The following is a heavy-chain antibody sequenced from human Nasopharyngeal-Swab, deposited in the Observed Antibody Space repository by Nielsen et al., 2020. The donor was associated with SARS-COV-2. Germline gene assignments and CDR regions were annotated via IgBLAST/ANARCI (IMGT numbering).Heavy chain of an antibody. CDR1: GGTFSSYA. J-gene: IGHJ4*02. Sequence: VKVSCKASGGTFSSYAISWVRQAPGQGLEWMGGIIPILGTANYAQKFQGRVTITADESTSTAYMELSSLRSEDTAVYYCASEGATTGRADYWGQGTLVTVSS. CDR3: ASEGATTGRADY. V-gene: IGHV1-69*13. CDR2: IIPILGTA. D-gene: IGHD1-26*01.